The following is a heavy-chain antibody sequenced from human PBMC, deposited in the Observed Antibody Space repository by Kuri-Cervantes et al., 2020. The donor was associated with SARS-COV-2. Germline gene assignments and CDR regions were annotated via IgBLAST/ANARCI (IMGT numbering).Heavy chain of an antibody. D-gene: IGHD6-13*01. CDR2: ISGSGGST. CDR3: AGASSSWYRGSWFDP. CDR1: GFTFSSYA. V-gene: IGHV3-23*01. J-gene: IGHJ5*02. Sequence: GGSLRLSCAASGFTFSSYAMSWVRQAPGKGLEWVSAISGSGGSTDYADSVKGRFTISRDNSKNTLYLQMNSLRAEDTAVYYCAGASSSWYRGSWFDPWGQGTLVTVSS.